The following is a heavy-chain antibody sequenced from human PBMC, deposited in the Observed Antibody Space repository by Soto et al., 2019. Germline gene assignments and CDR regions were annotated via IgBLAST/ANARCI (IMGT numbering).Heavy chain of an antibody. CDR3: ARGQVVAAQH. J-gene: IGHJ4*02. CDR2: IYHSGST. V-gene: IGHV4-30-2*01. Sequence: QLQLQESGSGLVKPSQTLSLTCAVSGGSISSGGYSWSWIRQPPGKGLEWIGYIYHSGSTYYNPSLKSRFTISLDRSKIQLSLQLRSVTAADTAGYYCARGQVVAAQHWGQGTLVTVSS. D-gene: IGHD2-15*01. CDR1: GGSISSGGYS.